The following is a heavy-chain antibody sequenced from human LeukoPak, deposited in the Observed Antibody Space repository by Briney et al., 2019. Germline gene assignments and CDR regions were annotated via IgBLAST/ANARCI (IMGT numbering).Heavy chain of an antibody. CDR1: GFSITTGYY. CDR3: ARNIAVAGRGDYMDV. D-gene: IGHD6-19*01. CDR2: LYYSGNT. Sequence: SETLSLTCSVSGFSITTGYYWAWIWQSPGKGLEWIGSLYYSGNTYYNPSLKSRVTISVDTSKNQFSLKLSSVTAADTAVYYCARNIAVAGRGDYMDVWGKGTTVTISS. V-gene: IGHV4-38-2*02. J-gene: IGHJ6*03.